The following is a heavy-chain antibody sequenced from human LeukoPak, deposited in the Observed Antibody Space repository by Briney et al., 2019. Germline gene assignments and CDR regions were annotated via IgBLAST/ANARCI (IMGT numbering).Heavy chain of an antibody. D-gene: IGHD4-17*01. Sequence: GRSLRLSCAASGFIFSDYAMHWVRQAPGKGLEWVAVISYDGSNKYYVDSVKGRFTISRDNSKNTLYLQMNSLRAEDTAVYYCATRSPTVTFDYWGQGTLVTVSS. CDR3: ATRSPTVTFDY. V-gene: IGHV3-30-3*01. CDR1: GFIFSDYA. CDR2: ISYDGSNK. J-gene: IGHJ4*02.